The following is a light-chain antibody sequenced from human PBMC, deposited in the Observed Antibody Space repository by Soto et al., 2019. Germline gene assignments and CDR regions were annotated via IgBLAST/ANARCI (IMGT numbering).Light chain of an antibody. Sequence: IQLTQSPSSLSASVGDRVTITCRASQAISDSLVWYQQNPGQAPKLLIYAASTLQSGVPSRFSGSGYGTDFTLTISSLHPADLASYYCQQFKSYPYTFGQGTKLEI. CDR3: QQFKSYPYT. V-gene: IGKV1-9*01. CDR2: AAS. J-gene: IGKJ2*01. CDR1: QAISDS.